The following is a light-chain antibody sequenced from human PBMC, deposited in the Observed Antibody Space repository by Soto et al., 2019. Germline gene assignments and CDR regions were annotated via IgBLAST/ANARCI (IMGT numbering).Light chain of an antibody. CDR3: QQYGSSPTWT. CDR2: GAS. CDR1: QSVNNNH. V-gene: IGKV3-20*01. J-gene: IGKJ1*01. Sequence: ESVLTQSPGTLSLSPGERATLSCRASQSVNNNHLAWFQQRPGQAPRLLIYGASTRASGIPDRFSGSGSGTDFTLTISRLEPEDSAVYYCQQYGSSPTWTFGQGTKVDIK.